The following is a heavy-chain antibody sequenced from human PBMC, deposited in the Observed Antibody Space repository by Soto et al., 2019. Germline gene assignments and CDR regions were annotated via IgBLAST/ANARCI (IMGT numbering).Heavy chain of an antibody. CDR2: IGGSGDNT. D-gene: IGHD4-17*01. J-gene: IGHJ4*02. CDR3: ANNWGVDYGDYFDL. CDR1: GFTFSSYA. V-gene: IGHV3-23*01. Sequence: EMQLLESGGGLVQPGGSLRLSCAASGFTFSSYAMTWVRQAPGKGLEWVSAIGGSGDNTYYADSVKGRFTISRDNSKNTLYLQMNSPRAEDTATYYCANNWGVDYGDYFDLWGQGTLVTVSS.